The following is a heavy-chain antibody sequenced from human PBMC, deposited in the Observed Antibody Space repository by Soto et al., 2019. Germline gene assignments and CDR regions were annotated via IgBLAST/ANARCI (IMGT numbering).Heavy chain of an antibody. CDR1: GFTFSSYA. V-gene: IGHV3-49*04. Sequence: GGSLRLSCAASGFTFSSYAMSWVRQAPGKGLEWVGFLRSKAYGGTTEYAASVKGRFTISRDDSKNIAYLQMNSLKTEDTAVYYCTEALTSDGPFWGQGTLVTVSS. J-gene: IGHJ4*02. CDR2: LRSKAYGGTT. CDR3: TEALTSDGPF. D-gene: IGHD3-9*01.